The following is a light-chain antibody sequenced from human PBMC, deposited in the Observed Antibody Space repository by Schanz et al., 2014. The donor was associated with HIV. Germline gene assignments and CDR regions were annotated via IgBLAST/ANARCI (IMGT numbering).Light chain of an antibody. CDR2: DVR. CDR3: CSFVRGTTYV. J-gene: IGLJ1*01. CDR1: SSDVGTYNL. Sequence: QSALTQPASVSGSPGQSITISCTGTSSDVGTYNLVSWYQQHPGKAPKLMIYDVRKRPSGVSNRFSGSKSDNTASLTISGLQTEDEADYYCCSFVRGTTYVFGTGTKLTVL. V-gene: IGLV2-23*02.